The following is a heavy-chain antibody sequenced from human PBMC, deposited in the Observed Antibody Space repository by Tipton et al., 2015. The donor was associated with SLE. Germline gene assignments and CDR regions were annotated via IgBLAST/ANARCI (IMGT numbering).Heavy chain of an antibody. CDR2: ISGSGGST. CDR1: GFTFSSYA. V-gene: IGHV3-23*01. D-gene: IGHD3-16*01. CDR3: AKEEWSHAGGYYYYGMDV. J-gene: IGHJ6*02. Sequence: SLRLSCAASGFTFSSYAMSWVRQAPGKGLEWVSAISGSGGSTYYADSVKGRFTISRDNSKNTLYLQMNSLRAEDTAVYYCAKEEWSHAGGYYYYGMDVCGQGTTVTVSS.